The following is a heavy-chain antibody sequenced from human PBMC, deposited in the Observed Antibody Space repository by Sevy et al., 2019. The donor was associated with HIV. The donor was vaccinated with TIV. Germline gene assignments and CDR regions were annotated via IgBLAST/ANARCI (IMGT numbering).Heavy chain of an antibody. CDR1: GVSVTSDTYY. Sequence: SETLSLTCAVSGVSVTSDTYYWSWIRQPPGKGLEWIGYVYHTGSTNYSPSFKSRVTVSIDTSKNQFSLRLFSVAAADTAMYYCAREPYFFDKSGYFWDYWGQGILVTVSS. J-gene: IGHJ4*02. CDR2: VYHTGST. D-gene: IGHD3-22*01. CDR3: AREPYFFDKSGYFWDY. V-gene: IGHV4-61*01.